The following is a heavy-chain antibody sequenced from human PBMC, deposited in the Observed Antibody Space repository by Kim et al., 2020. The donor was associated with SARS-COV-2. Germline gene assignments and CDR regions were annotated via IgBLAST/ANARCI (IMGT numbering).Heavy chain of an antibody. CDR1: GFTFSSYA. J-gene: IGHJ4*02. CDR3: ARPGYYNFHFDY. V-gene: IGHV3-30-3*01. D-gene: IGHD3-9*01. CDR2: ISYDGSNK. Sequence: GRSLRLSCAASGFTFSSYAMHWVRQAPGKGLEWVAVISYDGSNKYYADSVKGRFTISRDNSKNTLYLQMNSLRAEDTAVYYCARPGYYNFHFDYWGQGTLVTVSS.